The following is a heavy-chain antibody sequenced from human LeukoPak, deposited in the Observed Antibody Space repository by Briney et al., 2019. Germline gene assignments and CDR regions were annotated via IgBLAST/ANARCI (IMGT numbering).Heavy chain of an antibody. D-gene: IGHD3-9*01. J-gene: IGHJ3*02. CDR2: IKQDGSEK. CDR3: AREIFSRTAFDAFDI. CDR1: GFTFSSYW. V-gene: IGHV3-7*01. Sequence: PGGSLRLSCAASGFTFSSYWMSWVRQAPGKGLEWVANIKQDGSEKYYVDSVKGRFTISRDNAKNSLYLQMNSLRAEDTAVYYCAREIFSRTAFDAFDIWGQGTMVTVSS.